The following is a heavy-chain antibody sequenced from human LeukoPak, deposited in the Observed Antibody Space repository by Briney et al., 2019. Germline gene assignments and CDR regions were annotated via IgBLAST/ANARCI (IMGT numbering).Heavy chain of an antibody. CDR3: ARVPPRIRGGTFDI. CDR2: INQDGSEK. Sequence: GGSLRLSCAASGFTFTSYWMSWVRQAPEKGLEWVANINQDGSEKYYVDSVKGRFTISRDNAKNSLYLQMNSLRVEDTAVYYCARVPPRIRGGTFDIWGQGTMVTVSS. D-gene: IGHD2-15*01. CDR1: GFTFTSYW. V-gene: IGHV3-7*01. J-gene: IGHJ3*02.